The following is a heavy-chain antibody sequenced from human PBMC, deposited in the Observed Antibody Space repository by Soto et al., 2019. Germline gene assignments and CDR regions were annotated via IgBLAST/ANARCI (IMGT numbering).Heavy chain of an antibody. CDR3: ARICYDTPGTFDI. Sequence: GESLKISCKGSGYSFTSYWITWVRQMPGKGLEWMGRIDPSDSYTNYSPSFQGHVSISADKSINIAFLQWSSLKASDTAMYYCARICYDTPGTFDIWGQGTLVTVSS. D-gene: IGHD2-2*01. CDR1: GYSFTSYW. V-gene: IGHV5-10-1*01. J-gene: IGHJ3*02. CDR2: IDPSDSYT.